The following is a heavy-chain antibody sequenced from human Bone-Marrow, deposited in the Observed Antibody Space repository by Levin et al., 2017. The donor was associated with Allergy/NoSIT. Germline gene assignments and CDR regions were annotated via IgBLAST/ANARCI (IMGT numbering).Heavy chain of an antibody. D-gene: IGHD3-10*01. CDR3: AREGRATMVQGVTINPVYYMDV. J-gene: IGHJ6*03. CDR1: GFTFSSYG. CDR2: IWYDGSNK. V-gene: IGHV3-33*01. Sequence: GESLKISCAASGFTFSSYGMHWVRQAPGKGLEWVAVIWYDGSNKYYADSVKGRFTISRDNSKNTLYLQMNSLRAEDTAVYYCAREGRATMVQGVTINPVYYMDVWGKGTTVTVSS.